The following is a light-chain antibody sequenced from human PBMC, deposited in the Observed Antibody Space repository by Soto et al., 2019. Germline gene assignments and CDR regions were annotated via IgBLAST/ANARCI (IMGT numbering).Light chain of an antibody. V-gene: IGLV1-36*01. Sequence: QSLLTQPPSVSGAPRQRVTISCSGSSSNIGSNAVNWYQQFPGKTPKLLIYYDDLLASGVSARFSGSKSGTSASLAISGLQSEDEADYYWAAWDDSTKSHVVGTGTKVTVL. CDR3: AAWDDSTKSHV. J-gene: IGLJ1*01. CDR2: YDD. CDR1: SSNIGSNA.